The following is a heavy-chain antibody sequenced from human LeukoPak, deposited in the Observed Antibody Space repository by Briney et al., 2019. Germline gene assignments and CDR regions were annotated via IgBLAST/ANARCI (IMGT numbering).Heavy chain of an antibody. CDR1: GGTFSSYA. J-gene: IGHJ5*02. V-gene: IGHV1-2*02. CDR2: INPNSGGT. Sequence: ASVKVSRKASGGTFSSYAISWVRQAPGQGLEWMGWINPNSGGTNYAQKFQGRVTMTRDTSISTAYMELSRLRSDDTAVYYCARDCELFTPDYGDFNWFDPWGQGTLVTVSS. D-gene: IGHD4-17*01. CDR3: ARDCELFTPDYGDFNWFDP.